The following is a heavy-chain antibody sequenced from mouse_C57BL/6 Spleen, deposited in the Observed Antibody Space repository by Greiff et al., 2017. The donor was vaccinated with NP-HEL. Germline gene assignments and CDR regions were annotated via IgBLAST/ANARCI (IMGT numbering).Heavy chain of an antibody. D-gene: IGHD2-2*01. J-gene: IGHJ4*01. Sequence: DVKLVESGGGLVQPGGSLKLSCAASGFTFSDYYMYWVRQTPEKRLEWVAYISNGGGSTYYPDTVQGRFTISRDTAKNTLYLQMSRLKSEDTAMYYCARRGYDAFYYAMDYWGQGTSVTVSS. CDR3: ARRGYDAFYYAMDY. V-gene: IGHV5-12*01. CDR2: ISNGGGST. CDR1: GFTFSDYY.